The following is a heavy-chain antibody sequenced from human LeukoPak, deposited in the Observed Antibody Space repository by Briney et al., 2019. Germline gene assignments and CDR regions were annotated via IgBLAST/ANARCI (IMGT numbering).Heavy chain of an antibody. CDR1: GDSVSSNSAA. CDR2: TYYRSKWYN. D-gene: IGHD6-19*01. J-gene: IGHJ6*03. CDR3: ARASQWLVQSYYYYMDV. V-gene: IGHV6-1*01. Sequence: SQTLSLTCAISGDSVSSNSAAWNWIRQSPSRGLEWLGRTYYRSKWYNDYAVSVKSRITINPNTSKNQFSLQPNSVTPEDTGVYYCARASQWLVQSYYYYMDVWGKGTTVTVPS.